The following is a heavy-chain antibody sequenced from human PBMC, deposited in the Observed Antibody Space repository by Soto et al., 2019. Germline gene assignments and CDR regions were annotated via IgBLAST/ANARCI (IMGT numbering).Heavy chain of an antibody. Sequence: QVQLVQSGAEVKKPGSSVKLSCKASGGTFSSYTISWVRQAPGQGLEWMGRIIPILGIANYAQKFQGRVTITADKSTSTAYMELSTLRSEDTAVYYCATTFLRARNWYFDLWGRGSLVTVSS. CDR2: IIPILGIA. V-gene: IGHV1-69*02. D-gene: IGHD4-17*01. CDR1: GGTFSSYT. J-gene: IGHJ2*01. CDR3: ATTFLRARNWYFDL.